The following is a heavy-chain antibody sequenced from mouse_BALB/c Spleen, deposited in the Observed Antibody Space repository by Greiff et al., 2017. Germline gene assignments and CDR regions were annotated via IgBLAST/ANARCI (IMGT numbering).Heavy chain of an antibody. J-gene: IGHJ3*01. CDR1: GFSLTSYD. Sequence: VKLMESGPGLVAPSQSLSITCTVSGFSLTSYDISWIRQPPGKGLEWLGVIWTGGGTNYNSAFMSRLSISKDNSKSQVFLKMNSLQTDDTAIYYCVRDQAYYGNYAWFAYWGQGTLVTVSA. D-gene: IGHD2-10*01. CDR3: VRDQAYYGNYAWFAY. CDR2: IWTGGGT. V-gene: IGHV2-9-2*01.